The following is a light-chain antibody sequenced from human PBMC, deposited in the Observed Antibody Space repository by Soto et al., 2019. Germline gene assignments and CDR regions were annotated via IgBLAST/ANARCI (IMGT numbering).Light chain of an antibody. CDR1: SSNIGAGYD. V-gene: IGLV1-40*01. CDR3: RPYDTGMGVGL. J-gene: IGLJ2*01. Sequence: QSVLTQPPSVSGAPGQRVTISCSGSSSNIGAGYDVHWYQQLPETAPKLLMYGNSNRPSGVPDRFSGSKTGTSASLAITGLRPGDEANFHRRPYDTGMGVGLFGGGTKL. CDR2: GNS.